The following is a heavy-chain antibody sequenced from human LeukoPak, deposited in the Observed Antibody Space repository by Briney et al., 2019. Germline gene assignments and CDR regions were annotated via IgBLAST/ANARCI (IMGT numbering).Heavy chain of an antibody. J-gene: IGHJ5*02. CDR3: ARGFSSGSNWFDP. Sequence: SVKASCKASGYTFTSYTMSWVRQAPGQGLEWMGWISAYTGNTNYAQNLQGRVSMTTDTSTSTAYMELRSLRFDDTAVYYCARGFSSGSNWFDPWGQGTLVTVSS. CDR2: ISAYTGNT. CDR1: GYTFTSYT. D-gene: IGHD3-22*01. V-gene: IGHV1-18*01.